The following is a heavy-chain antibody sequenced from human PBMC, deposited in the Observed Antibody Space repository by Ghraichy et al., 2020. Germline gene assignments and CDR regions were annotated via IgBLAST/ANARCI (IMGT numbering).Heavy chain of an antibody. CDR2: SHYSGST. D-gene: IGHD1-26*01. J-gene: IGHJ3*02. CDR1: GGSISSYY. Sequence: SETLSLTCTVSGGSISSYYWNWIRQPPGKGLEWIGFSHYSGSTRYNPSLNSRVTISVDTSKNHFSLMLSSVTAADTAVYFCARWSESFNAFEIWGQGTMVTVSS. CDR3: ARWSESFNAFEI. V-gene: IGHV4-59*01.